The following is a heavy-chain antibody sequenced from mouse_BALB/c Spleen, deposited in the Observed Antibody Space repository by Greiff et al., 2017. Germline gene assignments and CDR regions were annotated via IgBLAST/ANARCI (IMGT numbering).Heavy chain of an antibody. Sequence: EVQLQQSGPGLVKPSQSLSLTCTVTGYSITSDYAWNWIRQFPGNKLEWMGYISYSGSTSYNPSLKSRISITRDTSKNQFFLQLNSVTTEDTATYYCARGRYGYWGQGTLVTVSA. D-gene: IGHD2-14*01. V-gene: IGHV3-2*02. CDR3: ARGRYGY. CDR2: ISYSGST. CDR1: GYSITSDYA. J-gene: IGHJ3*01.